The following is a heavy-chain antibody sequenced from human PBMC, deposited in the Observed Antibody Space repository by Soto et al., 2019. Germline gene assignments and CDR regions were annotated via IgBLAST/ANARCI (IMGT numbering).Heavy chain of an antibody. Sequence: GGSLRLSCAASGFSSSTYSMHWVRQAPGKGLEWVAVIWYDGSNEYYVDSVKGRFTISRDTSKNTVYLQMNSLRAEDTAVYYCARDSAFGGSLDYWGQGTPVTVSS. CDR1: GFSSSTYS. J-gene: IGHJ4*02. V-gene: IGHV3-33*01. CDR2: IWYDGSNE. CDR3: ARDSAFGGSLDY. D-gene: IGHD2-15*01.